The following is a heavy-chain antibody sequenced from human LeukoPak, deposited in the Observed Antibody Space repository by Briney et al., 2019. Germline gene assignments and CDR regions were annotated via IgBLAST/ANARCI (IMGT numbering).Heavy chain of an antibody. D-gene: IGHD3-3*01. CDR3: ASRRYYDFWSLGDYMDV. CDR1: GGSFSGYY. Sequence: SETLSLTCAVYGGSFSGYYWSWIRQPPGKGLEWIGEINHSGSTNYNPSLESRVTISVDTSKNQFSLKLSSVTAADTAVYYCASRRYYDFWSLGDYMDVWGKGTTVTVSS. CDR2: INHSGST. J-gene: IGHJ6*03. V-gene: IGHV4-34*01.